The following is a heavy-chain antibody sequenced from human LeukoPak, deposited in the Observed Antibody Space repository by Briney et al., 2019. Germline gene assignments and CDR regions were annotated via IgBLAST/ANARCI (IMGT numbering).Heavy chain of an antibody. Sequence: GGSLRLSCAASGFTFSNFWMSWVRQAPGKGLEWVAKIKQDGSENYYVDSVKGRFTISRDNAKSSLYLQMNNQRAEDTAVYFCARDKGTVTPRGYYYYMDVWGRGTTVTVSS. CDR1: GFTFSNFW. CDR3: ARDKGTVTPRGYYYYMDV. J-gene: IGHJ6*03. D-gene: IGHD4-11*01. CDR2: IKQDGSEN. V-gene: IGHV3-7*01.